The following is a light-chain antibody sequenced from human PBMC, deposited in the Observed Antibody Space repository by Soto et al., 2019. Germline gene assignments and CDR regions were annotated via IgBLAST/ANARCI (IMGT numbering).Light chain of an antibody. Sequence: DIQLRQSPSFLSASVGDRVTITCRASQGISSYLAWYQQKPGQAPRLLIYDASTLQTGVPSRISGSGSGTEFSLTISGLQPEDFGTYYCQQITNDPPGVTCGPGTKVDIK. CDR2: DAS. CDR3: QQITNDPPGVT. CDR1: QGISSY. V-gene: IGKV1-9*01. J-gene: IGKJ3*01.